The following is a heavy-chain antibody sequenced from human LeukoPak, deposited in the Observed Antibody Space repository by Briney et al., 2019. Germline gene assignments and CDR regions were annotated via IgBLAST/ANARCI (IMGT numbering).Heavy chain of an antibody. V-gene: IGHV3-23*01. CDR2: ISGSGGST. J-gene: IGHJ4*02. Sequence: GGSLRLSCAASGFTVSSNYMSWVRQAPGKGLEWVSAISGSGGSTYYADSVKGRFTISRGNSKNTLYLQMNSLRAEDTAVYYCAKDPSYYSGSSNFDYWGQGTLVTVSS. CDR1: GFTVSSNY. CDR3: AKDPSYYSGSSNFDY. D-gene: IGHD1-26*01.